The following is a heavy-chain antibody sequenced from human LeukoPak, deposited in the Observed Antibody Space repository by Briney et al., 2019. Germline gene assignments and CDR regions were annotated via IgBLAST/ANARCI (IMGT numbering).Heavy chain of an antibody. CDR3: ARGSALVDFEY. J-gene: IGHJ4*02. CDR2: ISRTSEYI. CDR1: GFTFIGYS. D-gene: IGHD5-18*01. Sequence: GGSLRLSCVVSGFTFIGYSMNWVRQAPGKGLEWVSSISRTSEYIYYADSVKGRFTISRDNAKNSLYLQLNSLRVDDTAVYYCARGSALVDFEYWGQGTLVTVSS. V-gene: IGHV3-21*01.